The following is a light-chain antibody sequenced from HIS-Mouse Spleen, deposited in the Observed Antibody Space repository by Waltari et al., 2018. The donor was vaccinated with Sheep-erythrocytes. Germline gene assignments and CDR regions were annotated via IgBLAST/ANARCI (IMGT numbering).Light chain of an antibody. CDR1: SSDVVSYNL. V-gene: IGLV2-23*01. CDR3: CSYAGSSTPWV. CDR2: EGS. Sequence: QSALTQPASVSGSPGQSITISCTGPSSDVVSYNLVPWYQQHPGKAPKLLIYEGSKRPSGVSNRFSGSKSGNTASLTISGLQAEDEADYYCCSYAGSSTPWVFGGGTKLTVL. J-gene: IGLJ3*02.